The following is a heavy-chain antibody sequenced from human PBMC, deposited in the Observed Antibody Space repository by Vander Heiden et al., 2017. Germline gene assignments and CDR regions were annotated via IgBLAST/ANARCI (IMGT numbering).Heavy chain of an antibody. CDR1: GFTFSSYS. J-gene: IGHJ4*02. D-gene: IGHD6-13*01. Sequence: EVQLVGSGGGLVQPGGSLRLSCAASGFTFSSYSMNWVRQAPGKGLEWVSYISSSSSTIYYADSVKGRFTISRDNAKNSLYLQMNSLRAEDTAVYYCARESKYSSSWVFDYWGQGTLVTVSS. CDR2: ISSSSSTI. CDR3: ARESKYSSSWVFDY. V-gene: IGHV3-48*01.